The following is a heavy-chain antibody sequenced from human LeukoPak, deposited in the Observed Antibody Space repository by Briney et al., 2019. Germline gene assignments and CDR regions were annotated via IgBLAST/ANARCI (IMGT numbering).Heavy chain of an antibody. Sequence: SETLSLTCAVYGGSFSGYYWSWIRQPPGRGLEWIGEINHSGSTNYNPSLKSRVTISVDTSKNQFSLKLSSVTAADTAVYYCARDPPMYYYDSSGYYHPFDYWGQGTLVTVSS. V-gene: IGHV4-34*01. D-gene: IGHD3-22*01. CDR3: ARDPPMYYYDSSGYYHPFDY. CDR1: GGSFSGYY. CDR2: INHSGST. J-gene: IGHJ4*02.